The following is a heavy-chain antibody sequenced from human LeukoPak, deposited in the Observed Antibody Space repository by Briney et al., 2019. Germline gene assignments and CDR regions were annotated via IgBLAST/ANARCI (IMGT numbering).Heavy chain of an antibody. CDR3: ARARNPYYDILTGYRPYNWFDP. CDR2: IIPIFGTA. CDR1: GGTFSSYA. D-gene: IGHD3-9*01. V-gene: IGHV1-69*06. J-gene: IGHJ5*02. Sequence: PAASVKVSCKASGGTFSSYAISWVRQAPGQGLEWMGGIIPIFGTANYAQKFQGRVTITADKSTSTAYMELSSLRSEDTAAYYCARARNPYYDILTGYRPYNWFDPWGQGTLVTVSS.